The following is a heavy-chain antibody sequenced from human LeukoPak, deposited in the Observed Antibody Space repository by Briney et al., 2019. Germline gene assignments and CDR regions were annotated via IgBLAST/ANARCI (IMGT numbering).Heavy chain of an antibody. V-gene: IGHV4-59*01. CDR1: GGSISSYY. CDR3: ARGGSSSWGNYYYYYMDV. J-gene: IGHJ6*03. Sequence: PSETLSLTCTVSGGSISSYYWSWIRQPPGKGLEWIGYIYYSGSTNYNPSLKSRVTISVDTSKNQFSLKLSSVTAADTAVYYCARGGSSSWGNYYYYYMDVWGKGTTVTVSS. D-gene: IGHD6-13*01. CDR2: IYYSGST.